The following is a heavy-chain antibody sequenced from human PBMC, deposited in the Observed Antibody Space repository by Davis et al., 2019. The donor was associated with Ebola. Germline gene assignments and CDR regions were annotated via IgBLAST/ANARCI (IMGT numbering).Heavy chain of an antibody. CDR1: GGTFSSYA. CDR3: ARGGDIVATHFDY. V-gene: IGHV1-69*04. CDR2: IIPILGIA. J-gene: IGHJ4*02. Sequence: SVKVFCKASGGTFSSYAISWVRQAPGQGLEWMGRIIPILGIANYAQKFQGRVTITADKSTSTAYMELSSLRSEDTAVYYCARGGDIVATHFDYWGQGTLVTVSS. D-gene: IGHD5-12*01.